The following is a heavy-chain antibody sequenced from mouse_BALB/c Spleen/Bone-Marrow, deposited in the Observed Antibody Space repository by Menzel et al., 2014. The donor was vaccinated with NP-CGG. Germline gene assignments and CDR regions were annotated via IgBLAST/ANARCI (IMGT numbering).Heavy chain of an antibody. CDR2: ITPYNDDT. J-gene: IGHJ2*01. D-gene: IGHD4-1*01. Sequence: EVQLQQSGPELVKPGASVKMSCKASGYTFTSYLIHWVKQKPGQGLEWIGYITPYNDDTKYNEKFKGKATLTSDKSSSTAYMELSSLTSGDSAVYYCARWGGTPYFDYWGQGTTLTVSS. V-gene: IGHV1-14*01. CDR3: ARWGGTPYFDY. CDR1: GYTFTSYL.